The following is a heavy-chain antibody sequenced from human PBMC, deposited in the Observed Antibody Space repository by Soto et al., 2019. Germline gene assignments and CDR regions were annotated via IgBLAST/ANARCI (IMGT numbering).Heavy chain of an antibody. CDR3: ARAPPRVYNYDSSRYSFASIQGAALES. D-gene: IGHD3-22*01. V-gene: IGHV4-59*01. Sequence: SETLSLTFTVSGGSISSYYWSWIRQPPGKGLEWIGYIYYSGSTNYNPSLKSRVTISVDTSKNQFSLKLSSVTAADTAVYYCARAPPRVYNYDSSRYSFASIQGAALESWVQETMITV. CDR1: GGSISSYY. J-gene: IGHJ3*02. CDR2: IYYSGST.